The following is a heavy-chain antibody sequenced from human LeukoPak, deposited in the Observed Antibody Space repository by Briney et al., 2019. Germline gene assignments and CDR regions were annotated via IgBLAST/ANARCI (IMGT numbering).Heavy chain of an antibody. CDR1: GFTFSDYT. V-gene: IGHV3-21*01. J-gene: IGHJ4*02. Sequence: GSLRLSCAASGFTFSDYTMNWVRQAPGKGLEWVSSIRSSVLYTYYADSVKGRFTISRDNAKNSLYLQMNSLTAEDTAVYYCARASSIDYWGQGTLVTVSS. CDR3: ARASSIDY. CDR2: IRSSVLYT. D-gene: IGHD3-10*01.